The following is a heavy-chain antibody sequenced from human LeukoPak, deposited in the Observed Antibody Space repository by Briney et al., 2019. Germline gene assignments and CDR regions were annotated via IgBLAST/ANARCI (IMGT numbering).Heavy chain of an antibody. CDR1: GFTFSNYG. Sequence: PGGSLRLSCAASGFTFSNYGMSWVRQAPGKGLKWVSSITGSGDYTYHADSVKGRFTISRDNSKSTLYLQMNSLRAEDTAVYFCAKDNGYSGYVAPLGAWGQGTLVTVSS. J-gene: IGHJ5*02. CDR3: AKDNGYSGYVAPLGA. V-gene: IGHV3-23*01. CDR2: ITGSGDYT. D-gene: IGHD5-12*01.